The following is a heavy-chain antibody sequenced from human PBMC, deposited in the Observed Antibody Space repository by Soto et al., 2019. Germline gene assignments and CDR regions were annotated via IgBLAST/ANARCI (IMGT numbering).Heavy chain of an antibody. CDR3: AKERAPPPRVIRARDYFDY. J-gene: IGHJ4*02. V-gene: IGHV3-23*01. Sequence: GGSPRLSCAASGFTFRNYAMNWVRQAPGKGLEWVSAISGSGDVTYYADSVKGRFTISRDNSKNTLYLQMNSLGAEDTAVYYCAKERAPPPRVIRARDYFDYWGQGTLVTVSS. CDR2: ISGSGDVT. CDR1: GFTFRNYA. D-gene: IGHD2-21*01.